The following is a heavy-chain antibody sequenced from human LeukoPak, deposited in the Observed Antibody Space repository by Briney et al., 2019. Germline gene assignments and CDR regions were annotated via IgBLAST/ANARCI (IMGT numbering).Heavy chain of an antibody. CDR2: VSYDGSKQ. CDR3: AKDSGDYDD. Sequence: GGSLRLSCAASGFTFSSYGMFWVRQAPGKGLEWVGVVSYDGSKQYYADSVKGRFSISRDNSKNTLYLQMDSLRAEDTAVYYCAKDSGDYDDWGQGTLVTVSS. CDR1: GFTFSSYG. J-gene: IGHJ4*02. D-gene: IGHD4-17*01. V-gene: IGHV3-33*06.